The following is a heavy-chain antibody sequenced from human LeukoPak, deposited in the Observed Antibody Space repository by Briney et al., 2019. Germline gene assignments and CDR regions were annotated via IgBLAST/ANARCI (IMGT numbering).Heavy chain of an antibody. J-gene: IGHJ4*02. CDR3: AKGRSPTDNRGGYFDY. V-gene: IGHV3-9*01. D-gene: IGHD1-14*01. Sequence: GGSLRLSCAASGFTFNDYAMHWVRQAPGKGLEWVSGISWNSGSINYADSVKGRFTISRDNAKNSLYPQMNSLRTEDTALYYCAKGRSPTDNRGGYFDYWGQGTLVTVSS. CDR1: GFTFNDYA. CDR2: ISWNSGSI.